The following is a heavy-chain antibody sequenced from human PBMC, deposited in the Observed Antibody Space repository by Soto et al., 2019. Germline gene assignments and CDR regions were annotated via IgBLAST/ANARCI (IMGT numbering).Heavy chain of an antibody. CDR1: GGSISSYY. V-gene: IGHV4-59*08. CDR2: IYYSGST. D-gene: IGHD6-6*01. CDR3: ARQLFYSSSSYYFDY. Sequence: SETLSLTCTVSGGSISSYYWSWIRQPPGKGLEWIGYIYYSGSTNYNPSLKSRVTISVDTSKNQFSLKLSSVTAADTAVYYCARQLFYSSSSYYFDYWGQGTLVTVSS. J-gene: IGHJ4*02.